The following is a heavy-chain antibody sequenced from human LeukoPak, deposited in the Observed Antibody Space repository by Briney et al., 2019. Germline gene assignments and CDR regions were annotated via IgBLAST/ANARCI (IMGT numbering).Heavy chain of an antibody. J-gene: IGHJ4*02. CDR2: ISSSSSYI. CDR3: AREGHYYDSSGYYSDY. D-gene: IGHD3-22*01. CDR1: GFTFSSYS. Sequence: GGSLRLSCAASGFTFSSYSMNWVRQAPGKGLEWVSSISSSSSYIYYADSVKGRFTISRDNAKNSLYLQMNSLRAEDTAVYYCAREGHYYDSSGYYSDYWGQGTLVTVSS. V-gene: IGHV3-21*01.